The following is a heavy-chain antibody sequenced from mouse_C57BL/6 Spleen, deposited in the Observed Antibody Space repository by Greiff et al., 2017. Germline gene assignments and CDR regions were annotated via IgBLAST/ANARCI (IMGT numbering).Heavy chain of an antibody. CDR3: ARDYYGSSRAMDY. CDR2: IHPNSGST. CDR1: GYTFTSYW. D-gene: IGHD1-1*01. J-gene: IGHJ4*01. Sequence: VQLQQPGAELVKPGASVKLSCKASGYTFTSYWMHWVKQRPGQGLEWIGMIHPNSGSTNYNEKFKSKATLTVDKSSSTAYMQLSSLTSEDSAVYYCARDYYGSSRAMDYWGQGPSVTVSS. V-gene: IGHV1-64*01.